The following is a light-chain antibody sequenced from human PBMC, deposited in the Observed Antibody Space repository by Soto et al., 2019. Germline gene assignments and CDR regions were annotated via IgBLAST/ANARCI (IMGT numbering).Light chain of an antibody. CDR3: SSFTATSHVV. Sequence: QSALTQPASVSGSPGQSITISCTGTSSDVGAYNYVSWYQQHPGRVPKLIIYDVFNRPSGVSNRFSASKSGNTASLTISGLQAEDEANYYCSSFTATSHVVFGGGTKLTVL. CDR2: DVF. V-gene: IGLV2-14*03. J-gene: IGLJ2*01. CDR1: SSDVGAYNY.